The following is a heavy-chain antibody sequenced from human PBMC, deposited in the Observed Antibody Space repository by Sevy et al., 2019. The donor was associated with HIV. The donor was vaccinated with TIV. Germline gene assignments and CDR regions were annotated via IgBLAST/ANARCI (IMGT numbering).Heavy chain of an antibody. Sequence: ASVKVSCKASGGTFSSYAISWVRQAPGQGLEWMGGIIPIFGTANYAQKFQGRVTITADESTSTAYMELGSLRSEDTAVYYCARGLRVVVPAAADDYYYYYGMDVWGQGTTVTVSS. CDR2: IIPIFGTA. CDR1: GGTFSSYA. J-gene: IGHJ6*02. V-gene: IGHV1-69*13. D-gene: IGHD2-2*01. CDR3: ARGLRVVVPAAADDYYYYYGMDV.